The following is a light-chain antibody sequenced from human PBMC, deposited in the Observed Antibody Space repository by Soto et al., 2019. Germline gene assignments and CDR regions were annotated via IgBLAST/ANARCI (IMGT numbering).Light chain of an antibody. J-gene: IGKJ1*01. V-gene: IGKV2-28*01. CDR1: QSLLHSNGYNY. Sequence: DIVMTQSPLSLPVTPGEPASISCRSSQSLLHSNGYNYLDWYLQKPGQSPQVLIYLGSNRASGVPDRFSGSGSGTDFTLKISRVEAEDVGVYYCMKALQTPWTFGQGTKVEIK. CDR3: MKALQTPWT. CDR2: LGS.